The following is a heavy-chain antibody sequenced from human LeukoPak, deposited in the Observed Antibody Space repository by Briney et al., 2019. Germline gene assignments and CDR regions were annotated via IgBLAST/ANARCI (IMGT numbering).Heavy chain of an antibody. D-gene: IGHD4/OR15-4a*01. J-gene: IGHJ4*02. CDR2: ISSGSSFI. CDR3: ARRAGAYSHPYDY. V-gene: IGHV3-21*01. Sequence: EGSLRLSCAASGFTFSSYNMNWVRQAPGKGLEWVSSISSGSSFIYYADSLKGRFTISRDNAKNSLYLQMNSLRAEDTAVYYCARRAGAYSHPYDYWGQGTLVTVSS. CDR1: GFTFSSYN.